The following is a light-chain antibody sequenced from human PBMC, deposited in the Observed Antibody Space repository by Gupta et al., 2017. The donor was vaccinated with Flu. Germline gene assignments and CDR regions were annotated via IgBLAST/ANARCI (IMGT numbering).Light chain of an antibody. V-gene: IGKV1-17*01. CDR3: QHHNSSPLN. J-gene: IGKJ4*01. CDR2: GAT. Sequence: DIQMTQSPSSLSASVGDRVTITCRASQGIRNALDWYQQKAGKAPKRLIYGATSVQSGVPSRFSGSGSGTEFTLTISSLQPEDFATYYCQHHNSSPLNFGRGTKVEIK. CDR1: QGIRNA.